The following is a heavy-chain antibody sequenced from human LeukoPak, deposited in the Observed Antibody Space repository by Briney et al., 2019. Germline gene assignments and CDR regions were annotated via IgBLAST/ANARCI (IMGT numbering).Heavy chain of an antibody. CDR3: AREGSWHNANFDY. CDR2: IYYSGNS. Sequence: PSETLSLTCTVSGDSITSCFWSWIRQPPPQGLEWIGFIYYSGNSNYHPSLRSRVTMSVDTPKNQFSLNLRPVTAADTAGYYCAREGSWHNANFDYWGQGILVTLSS. D-gene: IGHD6-13*01. J-gene: IGHJ4*02. V-gene: IGHV4-59*01. CDR1: GDSITSCF.